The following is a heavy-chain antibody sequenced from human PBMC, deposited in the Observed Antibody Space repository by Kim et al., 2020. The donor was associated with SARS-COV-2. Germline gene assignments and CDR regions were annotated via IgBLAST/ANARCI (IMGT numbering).Heavy chain of an antibody. V-gene: IGHV1-18*01. CDR3: VRGYSDSSGYYYFDY. J-gene: IGHJ4*02. Sequence: ASVKVSCKASGYTFTSYGISWVRQAPGQGLGWMGWTSAYNGNTNYAQKLQGRDTMITDTTTRTAYQGLRSLRSDDKAVYYRVRGYSDSSGYYYFDYWGQG. CDR1: GYTFTSYG. D-gene: IGHD3-22*01. CDR2: TSAYNGNT.